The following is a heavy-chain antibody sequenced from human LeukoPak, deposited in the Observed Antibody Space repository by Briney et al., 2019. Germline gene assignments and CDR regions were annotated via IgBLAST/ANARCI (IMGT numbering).Heavy chain of an antibody. CDR1: GFTFSSYG. Sequence: GGSLRLSCAASGFTFSSYGMHWVRQAPGKGLEWVAVISYDGSNKYYADSVKGRFTISRDSSKNTLYLQMNSLRAEDTAVYYCAKDGGLWVSAHWGDSWGRGTLVTVSS. D-gene: IGHD7-27*01. V-gene: IGHV3-30*18. J-gene: IGHJ4*02. CDR2: ISYDGSNK. CDR3: AKDGGLWVSAHWGDS.